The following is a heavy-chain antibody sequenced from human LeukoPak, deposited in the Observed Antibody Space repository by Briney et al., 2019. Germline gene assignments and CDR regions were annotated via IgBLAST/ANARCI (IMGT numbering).Heavy chain of an antibody. J-gene: IGHJ4*02. V-gene: IGHV1-24*01. CDR2: FDPDDGET. CDR1: ASTLTNLS. CDR3: AAGNVDTAFFFDY. D-gene: IGHD5-18*01. Sequence: ASVKVSCKVSASTLTNLSMHWVRQPPGQGLQWMGGFDPDDGETIYAPKFKGRVTLTEDTSTDTAYMELRSLRSEDTALYYCAAGNVDTAFFFDYWGQGTLVTVSS.